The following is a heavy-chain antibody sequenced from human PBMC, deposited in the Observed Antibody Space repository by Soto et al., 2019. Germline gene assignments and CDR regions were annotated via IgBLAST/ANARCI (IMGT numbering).Heavy chain of an antibody. CDR1: GYTLTELS. D-gene: IGHD3-16*02. CDR2: FDPEDGET. J-gene: IGHJ4*02. Sequence: ASVKVSCKVSGYTLTELSMHWVRQAPGKGLEWMGGFDPEDGETIYAQKFQGRVTMTEDTSTDTAYMELSSLRSEDTAVYYCATAGPYVWGSYRHTLDYWGQGTLVTVSS. CDR3: ATAGPYVWGSYRHTLDY. V-gene: IGHV1-24*01.